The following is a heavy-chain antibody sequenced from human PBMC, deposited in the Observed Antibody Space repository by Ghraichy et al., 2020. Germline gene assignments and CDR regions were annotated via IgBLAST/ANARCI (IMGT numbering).Heavy chain of an antibody. V-gene: IGHV3-15*01. CDR2: IKSKTDGGTT. CDR3: TTDPAQWLNAFDI. D-gene: IGHD6-19*01. CDR1: GFTFSNAW. J-gene: IGHJ3*02. Sequence: GGSLRLSCAASGFTFSNAWMSWVRQAPGKGLEWVGRIKSKTDGGTTDYAAPVKGRFTISRDDSKNTLYLQMNSLKTEDTAVYYCTTDPAQWLNAFDIWGQGTMVTVSS.